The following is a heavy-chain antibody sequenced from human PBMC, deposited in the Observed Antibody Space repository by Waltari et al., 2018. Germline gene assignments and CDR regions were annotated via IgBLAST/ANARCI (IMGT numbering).Heavy chain of an antibody. CDR2: LANSGTA. J-gene: IGHJ4*02. V-gene: IGHV4-31*01. D-gene: IGHD4-17*01. Sequence: QVHLQESGPGLVKPSQTLSLNCTVSCYSLNSANYCWSWIRQLPEKGLEWIGYLANSGTAYYNPTLKNLVTMSIDPSKNQFSLRLSSVTAADTAVYFCARGHDYYFDYWGQGILVAVSS. CDR1: CYSLNSANYC. CDR3: ARGHDYYFDY.